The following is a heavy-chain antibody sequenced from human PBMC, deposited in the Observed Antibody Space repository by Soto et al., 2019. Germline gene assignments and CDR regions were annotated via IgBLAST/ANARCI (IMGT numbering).Heavy chain of an antibody. Sequence: EVQLLQSGGGLVQPGGSLRLSCTASGFIYSIYAMAWVRQAPGKGLEWGSAISGSGGETYYADSVKGRFTISRDNSKNTVYLQMTNLRAEDTAVYYCAKEIAVAVATPPEYWGQGTLVTVSS. J-gene: IGHJ4*02. CDR2: ISGSGGET. CDR1: GFIYSIYA. D-gene: IGHD5-12*01. V-gene: IGHV3-23*01. CDR3: AKEIAVAVATPPEY.